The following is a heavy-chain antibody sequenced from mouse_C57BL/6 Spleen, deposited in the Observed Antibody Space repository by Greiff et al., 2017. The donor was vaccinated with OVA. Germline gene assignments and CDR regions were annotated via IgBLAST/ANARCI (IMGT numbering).Heavy chain of an antibody. CDR2: ISDGGSYT. CDR3: ARVKRGYAMDY. J-gene: IGHJ4*01. V-gene: IGHV5-4*01. CDR1: GFTFSSYA. Sequence: DVQLVESGGGLVKPGGSLKLSCAASGFTFSSYAMSWVRQTPEKRLEWVATISDGGSYTYYPDNVKGRFTISRDNAKNNLYLQMSHLKSEDTAMYYCARVKRGYAMDYWGQGTSVTVSS.